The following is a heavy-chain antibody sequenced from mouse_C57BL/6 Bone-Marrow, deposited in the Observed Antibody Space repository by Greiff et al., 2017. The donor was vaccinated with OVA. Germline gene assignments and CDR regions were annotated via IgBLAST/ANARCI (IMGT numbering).Heavy chain of an antibody. CDR2: IDPSDSYT. V-gene: IGHV1-69*01. Sequence: QVQLQQPGAELVMPGASVKLSCKASGYTFTSYWMHWVKQRPGQGLEWIGEIDPSDSYTNYNQKFKGKSTLTVDKSSSTAYMQLSSLTSEDSAVYDCERDTTVENYFDYWGQGTTLTVSS. CDR3: ERDTTVENYFDY. J-gene: IGHJ2*01. CDR1: GYTFTSYW. D-gene: IGHD1-1*01.